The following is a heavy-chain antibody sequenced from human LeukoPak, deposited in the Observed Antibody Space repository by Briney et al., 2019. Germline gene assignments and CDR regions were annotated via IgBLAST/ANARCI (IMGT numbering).Heavy chain of an antibody. CDR3: ARDYDFWSAFDI. D-gene: IGHD3-3*01. CDR1: GGSISSGSYY. V-gene: IGHV4-61*02. J-gene: IGHJ3*02. Sequence: PSETLSLTCTVSGGSISSGSYYWSWIRQPAGKGLEWIGRIYTSGSTNYNPSLKSRVTISVDTSKNQFSLKLSSVTAADTAVYYCARDYDFWSAFDIWGQGTMVTVSS. CDR2: IYTSGST.